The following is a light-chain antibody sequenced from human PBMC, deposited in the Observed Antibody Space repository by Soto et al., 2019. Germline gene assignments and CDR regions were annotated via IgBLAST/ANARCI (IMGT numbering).Light chain of an antibody. Sequence: IVMTQSPVTLSLSPGDRATLSYRASQSLSNTYISWYQQKPGQAPRLLIYGASTRATGIPARFSGSGSGTDFTLTISSLQPEDFALYYCHQDFDLPLTFGGGTKVDI. V-gene: IGKV3D-7*01. CDR2: GAS. J-gene: IGKJ4*01. CDR1: QSLSNTY. CDR3: HQDFDLPLT.